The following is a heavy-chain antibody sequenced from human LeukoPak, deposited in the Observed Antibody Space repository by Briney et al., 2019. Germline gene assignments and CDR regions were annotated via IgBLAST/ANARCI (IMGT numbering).Heavy chain of an antibody. V-gene: IGHV1-69*05. J-gene: IGHJ4*02. D-gene: IGHD2-15*01. CDR1: GGTFSSYA. Sequence: ASVKVSCKASGGTFSSYAISWVRQAPGQGLEWMGGIIPIFGTANYAQKFQGRVTMTTDTSTSTAYMELRSLRSDDTAVYYCARDRWDIVVVVAATDPFDYWGQGTLVTVSS. CDR2: IIPIFGTA. CDR3: ARDRWDIVVVVAATDPFDY.